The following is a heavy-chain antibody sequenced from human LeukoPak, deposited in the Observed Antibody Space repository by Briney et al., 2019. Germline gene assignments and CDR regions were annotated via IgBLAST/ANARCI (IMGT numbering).Heavy chain of an antibody. D-gene: IGHD4-17*01. Sequence: PGESLKISCKASGYKFTNYWIGWVRQMPGKGLEWMTIIYPGDSETRYSPSFQGQVTISADKSISTMYLQWSSLKASDTAMYYCARALRTGQGDYVPVLWGQGTLVIVSS. CDR2: IYPGDSET. V-gene: IGHV5-51*01. CDR1: GYKFTNYW. J-gene: IGHJ4*02. CDR3: ARALRTGQGDYVPVL.